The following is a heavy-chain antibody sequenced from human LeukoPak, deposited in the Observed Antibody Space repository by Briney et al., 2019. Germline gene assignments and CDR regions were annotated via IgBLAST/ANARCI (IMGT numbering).Heavy chain of an antibody. CDR2: IYSSGST. J-gene: IGHJ2*01. CDR1: GGSISSYY. V-gene: IGHV4-4*07. Sequence: SETLSLTCTVSGGSISSYYWSRIRQPAGKGLEWIGRIYSSGSTNYNPSLKSRVTMSVDTSKNQFSLKLSSVTAADTAVYYCARGQYHLLYWYFDLWGRGTLVTVSS. D-gene: IGHD2-2*01. CDR3: ARGQYHLLYWYFDL.